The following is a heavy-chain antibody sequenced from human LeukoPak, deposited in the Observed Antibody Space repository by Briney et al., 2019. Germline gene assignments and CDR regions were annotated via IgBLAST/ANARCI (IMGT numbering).Heavy chain of an antibody. V-gene: IGHV3-23*01. D-gene: IGHD4-23*01. CDR2: ISGSGGST. J-gene: IGHJ6*03. CDR3: VRWYGGSGLENYYYYMDV. CDR1: GFTFSSYG. Sequence: PGGTLRLSCAASGFTFSSYGMSWVRQAPGKGLEWVSAISGSGGSTYYADSVKGRFTISRDNSKNTLYLQMNSLRAEDTAVYYCVRWYGGSGLENYYYYMDVWAKGTTVTISS.